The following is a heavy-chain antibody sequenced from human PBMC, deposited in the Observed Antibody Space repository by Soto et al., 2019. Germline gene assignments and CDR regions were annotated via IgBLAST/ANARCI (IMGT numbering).Heavy chain of an antibody. J-gene: IGHJ4*02. CDR2: IIPIFGTA. CDR1: GGTFSSYA. CDR3: ARAYDSNLFLDY. V-gene: IGHV1-69*06. Sequence: ASVKVSCKASGGTFSSYAISWVRQAPGQGLEWMGGIIPIFGTANYAQKFQGRVTITADKSTSTAYMELSSLRSEDTAVYYCARAYDSNLFLDYWGQGTLVTVSS. D-gene: IGHD3-22*01.